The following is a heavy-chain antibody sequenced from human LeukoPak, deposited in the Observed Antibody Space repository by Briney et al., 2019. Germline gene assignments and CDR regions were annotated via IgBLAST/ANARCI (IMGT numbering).Heavy chain of an antibody. D-gene: IGHD3/OR15-3a*01. CDR2: IYYTGNT. J-gene: IGHJ4*02. CDR1: GVSISSSNSY. V-gene: IGHV4-39*01. Sequence: SETLSLTRTVSGVSISSSNSYWGWIRQPPGKGLEWIGSIYYTGNTYYNASLKSLVTISIDTSKNQISLRLTPVTATDTAMYYCARQTGSGLFTLPGGQGTLVTVSS. CDR3: ARQTGSGLFTLP.